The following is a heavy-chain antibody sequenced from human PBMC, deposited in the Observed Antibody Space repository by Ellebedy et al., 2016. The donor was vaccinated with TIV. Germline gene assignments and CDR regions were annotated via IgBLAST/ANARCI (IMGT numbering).Heavy chain of an antibody. D-gene: IGHD4-17*01. CDR1: GFSFRRYR. CDR2: IRDDSEK. Sequence: PGGSLRLSCAASGFSFRRYRMSWVPQAPGKGLEWVANIRDDSEKYYVDSVKGRFTIYRDNSENSLYLEMDNLRADDTAVYFCARRGSYGDYAFHINNWFDRWGQGTLVTVSS. CDR3: ARRGSYGDYAFHINNWFDR. J-gene: IGHJ5*02. V-gene: IGHV3-7*01.